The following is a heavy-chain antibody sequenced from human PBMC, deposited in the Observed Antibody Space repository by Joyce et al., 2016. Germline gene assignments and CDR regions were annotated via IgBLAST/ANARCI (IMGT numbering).Heavy chain of an antibody. CDR3: ARGHRLGSNGASWFDP. J-gene: IGHJ5*02. CDR2: VNHGGNT. CDR1: GGSFRGYY. V-gene: IGHV4-34*01. Sequence: QVQLHQWGAGLLKPSENLSLTCAVFGGSFRGYYWTWIRQSPWKGLEWLGAVNHGGNTVYNPSLKSRVSVSIDTTKNHVSLNLTSVTAADTAVYFCARGHRLGSNGASWFDPWGQGTLVIVSS. D-gene: IGHD1-1*01.